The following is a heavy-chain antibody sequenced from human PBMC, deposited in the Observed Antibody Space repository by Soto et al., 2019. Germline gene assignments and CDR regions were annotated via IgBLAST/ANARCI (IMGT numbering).Heavy chain of an antibody. J-gene: IGHJ4*02. Sequence: GASVKVSCKASGFTFADSAVQWVRQARGQSLEWIGRIVVDSGNTKSAQKFTERVNISWDMSTSTAFMELRSLRSEDTAVYYCATANNTSPFDYWGQGTRVTV. CDR1: GFTFADSA. D-gene: IGHD1-26*01. CDR3: ATANNTSPFDY. V-gene: IGHV1-58*01. CDR2: IVVDSGNT.